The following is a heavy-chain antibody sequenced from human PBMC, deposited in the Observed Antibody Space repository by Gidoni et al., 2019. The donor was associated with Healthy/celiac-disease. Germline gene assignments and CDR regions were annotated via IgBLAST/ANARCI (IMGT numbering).Heavy chain of an antibody. V-gene: IGHV3-74*01. D-gene: IGHD3-9*01. CDR2: INSDGSST. J-gene: IGHJ2*01. Sequence: SRINSDGSSTSYADSVKGRFTISRDNAKNTLYLQMNSLRAEDTAVYYCARGGRVDWIPISRPYWYFDLWGRGTLVTVSS. CDR3: ARGGRVDWIPISRPYWYFDL.